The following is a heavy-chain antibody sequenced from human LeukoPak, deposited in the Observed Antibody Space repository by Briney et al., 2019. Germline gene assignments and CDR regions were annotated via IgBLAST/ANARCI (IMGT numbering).Heavy chain of an antibody. CDR2: INPSGGST. CDR1: GYTFTSYY. CDR3: ARDQLWFGNAFDI. V-gene: IGHV1-46*01. J-gene: IGHJ3*02. Sequence: GASVKVSCKASGYTFTSYYMHWVRQAPGQGLEWMGIINPSGGSTSYAQKFQGRVTMTRDMSTSTVYMELGSLRSEDTAVYYCARDQLWFGNAFDIWGQGTMVTVSS. D-gene: IGHD5-18*01.